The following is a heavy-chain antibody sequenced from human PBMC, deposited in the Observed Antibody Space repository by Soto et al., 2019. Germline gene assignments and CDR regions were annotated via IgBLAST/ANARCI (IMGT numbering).Heavy chain of an antibody. Sequence: SETLSLTCAVYGGSFSGYFWSWIRQPPGKGLEWIGEINHSGSTNYNPSLKSRVTISVDTSKNQFSLRLSSVTAADTAVYYCARGEQLLDYWGQGTLVTVSS. CDR3: ARGEQLLDY. CDR1: GGSFSGYF. V-gene: IGHV4-34*01. J-gene: IGHJ4*02. D-gene: IGHD4-4*01. CDR2: INHSGST.